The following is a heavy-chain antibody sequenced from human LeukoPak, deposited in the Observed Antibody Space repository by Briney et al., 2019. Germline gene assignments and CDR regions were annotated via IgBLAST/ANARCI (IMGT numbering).Heavy chain of an antibody. CDR1: GGSFSGYY. V-gene: IGHV4-34*01. CDR2: INHSGST. CDR3: ARRITIFLYLGARMENWFDP. J-gene: IGHJ5*02. D-gene: IGHD3-9*01. Sequence: SETLSLTCAVYGGSFSGYYWSWIRQPPGKGLEWIGEINHSGSTNYNPSLKSRVTISVDTSKNQFSLKLSSVTAADTAVYYCARRITIFLYLGARMENWFDPWGQGTLVTVSS.